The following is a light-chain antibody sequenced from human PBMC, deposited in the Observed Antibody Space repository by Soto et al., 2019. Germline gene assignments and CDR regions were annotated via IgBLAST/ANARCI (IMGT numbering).Light chain of an antibody. J-gene: IGLJ1*01. CDR2: DVS. V-gene: IGLV2-11*01. CDR1: SSDVGGYNY. Sequence: QSVLTQPPSVSGTPGQRVTISCSGSSSDVGGYNYVSWYQQHPGKAPKLMIYDVSKRPSGVPDRFSGSKSGNTASLTISGLQADDEADYYCCSYAGTYTFPYVFGTGTKVTVL. CDR3: CSYAGTYTFPYV.